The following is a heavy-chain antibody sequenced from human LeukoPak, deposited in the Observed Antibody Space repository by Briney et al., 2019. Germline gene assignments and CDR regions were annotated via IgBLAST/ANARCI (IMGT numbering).Heavy chain of an antibody. D-gene: IGHD1-14*01. CDR1: GGTFSGYA. J-gene: IGHJ5*02. Sequence: SVKLSCKASGGTFSGYAISWVRQAPGQGLEWMGGTIPIFGSASYAQKFQGSVTITADESTSTAYMELTSLRSEDTAVYYCARGGGRLMNPFDPWGQGTVHSVSS. CDR2: TIPIFGSA. CDR3: ARGGGRLMNPFDP. V-gene: IGHV1-69*01.